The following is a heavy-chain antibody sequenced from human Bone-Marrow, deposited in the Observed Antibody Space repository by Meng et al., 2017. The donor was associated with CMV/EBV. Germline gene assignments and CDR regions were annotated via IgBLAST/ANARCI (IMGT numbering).Heavy chain of an antibody. V-gene: IGHV3-48*04. CDR2: ISSSSSTI. CDR1: GFTFSSYA. CDR3: ARAEWELGWAGGY. J-gene: IGHJ4*02. Sequence: GESLKISCAASGFTFSSYAMSWVRQAPGKGLEWVSYISSSSSTIYYADSVKGRFTISRDNAKNSLYLQMNSLRAEDTAVYYCARAEWELGWAGGYWGQGTLVTVSS. D-gene: IGHD1-26*01.